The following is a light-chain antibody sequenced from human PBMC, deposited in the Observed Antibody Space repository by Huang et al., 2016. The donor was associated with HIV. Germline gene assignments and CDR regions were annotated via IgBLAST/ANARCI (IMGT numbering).Light chain of an antibody. CDR1: QSVGRY. Sequence: ELVLTQSPATLSLSPGERATLSCRASQSVGRYLAWYQQKPGQSPSLLIFDASNRATGIPARFSGSGSGTDFTLTISSLEPEDFAVYYCQQRSDWPRTFGQGTKVEIK. CDR3: QQRSDWPRT. J-gene: IGKJ1*01. CDR2: DAS. V-gene: IGKV3-11*01.